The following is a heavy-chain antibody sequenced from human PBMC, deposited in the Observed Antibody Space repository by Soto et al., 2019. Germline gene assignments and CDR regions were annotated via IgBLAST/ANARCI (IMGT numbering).Heavy chain of an antibody. Sequence: EVHLVESGGGLAQPEGSLRLSCEASGFTFEKYWMTWVRQGPGKGLEWVASISQDSIETYYVDSVEGRFTISRDNAKNSVSLQMGSLRADDTAVYYCASVGGSLGRLSWGAMDYWGQGAQVTVSS. CDR2: ISQDSIET. CDR3: ASVGGSLGRLSWGAMDY. D-gene: IGHD3-16*01. CDR1: GFTFEKYW. V-gene: IGHV3-7*05. J-gene: IGHJ4*02.